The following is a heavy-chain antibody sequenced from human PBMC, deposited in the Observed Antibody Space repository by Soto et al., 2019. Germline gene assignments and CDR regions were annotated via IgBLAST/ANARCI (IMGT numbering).Heavy chain of an antibody. CDR2: IYYSGST. CDR3: ARDVRYCSSISCPSPPSGMDV. D-gene: IGHD2-2*01. CDR1: GGSISSYY. J-gene: IGHJ6*02. V-gene: IGHV4-59*01. Sequence: PSETLALTCTVSGGSISSYYWSWIRQPPGKGLEWIGYIYYSGSTNYNPSLKSRVTISVDTSKNQFSLKLSSVTAADTAVYYCARDVRYCSSISCPSPPSGMDVWGLEAT.